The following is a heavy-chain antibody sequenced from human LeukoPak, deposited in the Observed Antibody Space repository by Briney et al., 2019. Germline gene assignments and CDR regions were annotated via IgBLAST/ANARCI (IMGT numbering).Heavy chain of an antibody. D-gene: IGHD3-3*01. Sequence: SETLSLTCAVYGGSFSGYYWSWIRQPPGKGLEWIGEINHSGSTNYNPSLKSRVTISVDTSKNQFPLKLSSVTAADTAVYYCARGKGDYDFWSGLLGPTYFDYWGQGTLVTVSS. V-gene: IGHV4-34*01. CDR1: GGSFSGYY. CDR2: INHSGST. CDR3: ARGKGDYDFWSGLLGPTYFDY. J-gene: IGHJ4*02.